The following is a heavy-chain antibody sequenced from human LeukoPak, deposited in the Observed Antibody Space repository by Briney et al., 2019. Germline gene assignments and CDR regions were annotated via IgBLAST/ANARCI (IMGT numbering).Heavy chain of an antibody. V-gene: IGHV3-53*01. D-gene: IGHD5-24*01. Sequence: GGSLRLSCAASGFTLSTDHMSWVRQAPGKGLEWVAVSYSSGSRHYAESVKGRFTISRDNSKNTLDLQMNSLRDEDTAVYYCARAINGYNSYYFDYWGQGTLVTVSS. CDR2: SYSSGSR. CDR1: GFTLSTDH. CDR3: ARAINGYNSYYFDY. J-gene: IGHJ4*02.